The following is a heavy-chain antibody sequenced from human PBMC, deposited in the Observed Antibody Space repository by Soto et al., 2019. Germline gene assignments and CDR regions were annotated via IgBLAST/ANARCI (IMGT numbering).Heavy chain of an antibody. Sequence: ASVKVSCKASGYTFTSYAMHWVRQAPGQRLEWMGWINAGNGNTKYSQKFQGRVTITRDTSASTAYMELSSLRSEDTAVYYCARPVYNWNYGRDWFDPWGQGTLVTVSS. J-gene: IGHJ5*02. V-gene: IGHV1-3*01. CDR1: GYTFTSYA. CDR2: INAGNGNT. CDR3: ARPVYNWNYGRDWFDP. D-gene: IGHD1-7*01.